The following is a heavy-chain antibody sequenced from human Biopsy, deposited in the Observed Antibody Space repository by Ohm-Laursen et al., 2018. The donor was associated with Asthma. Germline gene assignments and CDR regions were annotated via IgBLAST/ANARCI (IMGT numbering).Heavy chain of an antibody. Sequence: SLRLSCAAFGFTFSSYGMYWVRQAPGKGLEWVAVISYDGSNKYYADSVKGRFTISRDNSKNTLYLQMNSLRAEDTAVYYCAKAERYFDWYWFDPWGQGTLVTVSS. CDR3: AKAERYFDWYWFDP. D-gene: IGHD3-9*01. CDR1: GFTFSSYG. CDR2: ISYDGSNK. V-gene: IGHV3-30*18. J-gene: IGHJ5*02.